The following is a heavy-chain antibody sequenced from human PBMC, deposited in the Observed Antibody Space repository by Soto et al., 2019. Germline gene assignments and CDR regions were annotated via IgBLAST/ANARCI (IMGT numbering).Heavy chain of an antibody. CDR1: GYTFTDYY. D-gene: IGHD1-26*01. Sequence: QVHLVQSGPEVKRPGASVQVSCKTSGYTFTDYYLHWVRQAPGQGLEWMGWVNSKSGGTNYAQKFQGRVSMTRDTSLNTAYMDLNSLSSDYTAVYYCAREPRPTGYSGKWFDFDYWGLGTLVTVSS. V-gene: IGHV1-2*02. CDR3: AREPRPTGYSGKWFDFDY. CDR2: VNSKSGGT. J-gene: IGHJ4*02.